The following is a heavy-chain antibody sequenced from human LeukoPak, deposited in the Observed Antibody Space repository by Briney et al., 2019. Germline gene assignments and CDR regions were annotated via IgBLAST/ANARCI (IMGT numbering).Heavy chain of an antibody. V-gene: IGHV3-15*01. Sequence: GGPLRLSCASSVFSFMNAWMICVHQPPRRVLEGVGRIKSNGDGGTPDYAARPRARSTNTTDDSKNTQYQQLNSLKTEDTAVAYCTTFYRKYSPYRGRGNLVTVSS. D-gene: IGHD3-16*02. J-gene: IGHJ4*02. CDR2: IKSNGDGGTP. CDR3: TTFYRKYSPY. CDR1: VFSFMNAW.